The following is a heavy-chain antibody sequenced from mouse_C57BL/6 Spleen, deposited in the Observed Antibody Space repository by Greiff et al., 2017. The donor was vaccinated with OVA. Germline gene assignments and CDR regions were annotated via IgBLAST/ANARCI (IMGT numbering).Heavy chain of an antibody. CDR3: ARGDYDYDPTFAY. Sequence: ESGPGLVKPSQSLSLTCSVTGYSITSGYYWNWIRQFPGNKLEWMGYISYDGSNNYNPSLKNRISITRDTSKNQFFLKLNSVTTEDTATYYCARGDYDYDPTFAYWGQGTLVTVSA. D-gene: IGHD2-4*01. CDR1: GYSITSGYY. V-gene: IGHV3-6*01. CDR2: ISYDGSN. J-gene: IGHJ3*01.